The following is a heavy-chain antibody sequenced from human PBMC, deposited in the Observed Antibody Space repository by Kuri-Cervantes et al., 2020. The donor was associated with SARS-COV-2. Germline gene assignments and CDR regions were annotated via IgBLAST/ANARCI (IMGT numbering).Heavy chain of an antibody. CDR3: ARGGGGYILRAKYFDY. D-gene: IGHD5-12*01. J-gene: IGHJ4*02. Sequence: SQTLSLTCAVYGGSFSGYYWSWIRQPPGKGLEWIGEINHSGSTNYNPSLKSRVTISVDTSKNQFSLKLSSVTAADTAVYYCARGGGGYILRAKYFDYWGQGTLVTCSS. CDR2: INHSGST. V-gene: IGHV4-34*01. CDR1: GGSFSGYY.